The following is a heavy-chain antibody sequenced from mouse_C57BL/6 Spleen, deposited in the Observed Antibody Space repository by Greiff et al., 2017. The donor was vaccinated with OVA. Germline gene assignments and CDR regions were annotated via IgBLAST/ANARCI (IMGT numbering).Heavy chain of an antibody. J-gene: IGHJ3*01. V-gene: IGHV5-4*01. CDR3: ARDFSYYGIPFAY. D-gene: IGHD1-1*01. CDR2: ISDGGSYT. Sequence: EVQLQESGGGLVKPGGSLKLSCAASGFTFSSYAMSWVRQTPEKRLEWVATISDGGSYTYYPDNVKGRFTISRDNAKNNLYLQMSHLKSEDTAMYYCARDFSYYGIPFAYWGQGTLVTVSA. CDR1: GFTFSSYA.